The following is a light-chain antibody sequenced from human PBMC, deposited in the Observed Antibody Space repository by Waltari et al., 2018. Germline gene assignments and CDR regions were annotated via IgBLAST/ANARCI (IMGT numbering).Light chain of an antibody. V-gene: IGKV1-9*01. J-gene: IGKJ2*01. Sequence: IQLTQSPSSLSASVGDRVTITCRASQGISSFLAWYQQKPGKAPNLLIYAASTLHSGVPSRFSGSGSGTEFTLTISSLQAEDFATCYCQQLNSYPVTFGQGTKLEIK. CDR3: QQLNSYPVT. CDR1: QGISSF. CDR2: AAS.